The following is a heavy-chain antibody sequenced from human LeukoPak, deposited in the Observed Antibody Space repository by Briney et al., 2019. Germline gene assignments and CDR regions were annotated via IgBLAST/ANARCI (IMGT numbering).Heavy chain of an antibody. Sequence: PGGSLRLSCGASGFTFSSYWMSWVRQAPGKGLEWVANIKEDGSETHYEDSMKGRFTISRDNAKYSLYVQMNSLRAEDTAVYYCARNPWFGEGMGMDVWGQGTTVTVSS. D-gene: IGHD3-10*01. CDR1: GFTFSSYW. CDR2: IKEDGSET. CDR3: ARNPWFGEGMGMDV. J-gene: IGHJ6*02. V-gene: IGHV3-7*01.